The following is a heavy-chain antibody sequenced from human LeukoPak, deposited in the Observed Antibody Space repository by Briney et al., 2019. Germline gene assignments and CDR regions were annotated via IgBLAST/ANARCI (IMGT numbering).Heavy chain of an antibody. CDR3: AKDLQPYGSGPYYYGMDV. CDR1: GFTFSSYG. CDR2: ISYDGSNK. J-gene: IGHJ6*02. D-gene: IGHD3-10*01. V-gene: IGHV3-30*18. Sequence: GGSLRLSCAASGFTFSSYGMHWVRQAPGKGLEWVAVISYDGSNKYYADSVKGRFTISRDNSKNTLYLQMNSLRAEDTAVYYCAKDLQPYGSGPYYYGMDVWGQGTTVTVSS.